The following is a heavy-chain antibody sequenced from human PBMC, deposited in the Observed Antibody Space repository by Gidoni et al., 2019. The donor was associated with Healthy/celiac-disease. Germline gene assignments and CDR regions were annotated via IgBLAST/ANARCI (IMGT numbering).Heavy chain of an antibody. V-gene: IGHV1-8*01. CDR3: ARGGQQWLVRDFDY. J-gene: IGHJ4*02. CDR2: MNPNSGNT. Sequence: QVQLVQSGAEVKKPGASVKVSCRASGYTFTSYDINWVRQATGQGLEWMGWMNPNSGNTGYAQKVQGRVTMTRNTSISTAYMELSSLRSEDTAVYYCARGGQQWLVRDFDYWGQGTLVTVSS. D-gene: IGHD6-19*01. CDR1: GYTFTSYD.